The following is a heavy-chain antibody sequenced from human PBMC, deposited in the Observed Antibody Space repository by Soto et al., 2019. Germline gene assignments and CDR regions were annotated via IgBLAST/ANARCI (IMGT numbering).Heavy chain of an antibody. V-gene: IGHV6-1*01. D-gene: IGHD2-2*02. CDR1: GDSVSSNSAA. J-gene: IGHJ4*02. CDR2: THYRSKWYN. CDR3: ARDGPYCSSTSCYTDGFDY. Sequence: PSQTLSLTCAISGDSVSSNSAAWNWIRQSPSRGLEWLGRTHYRSKWYNDYAVSVKSRITINPDTSKNQFSLQLNSVTPEDTAVYYCARDGPYCSSTSCYTDGFDYWGQGTLVTVSS.